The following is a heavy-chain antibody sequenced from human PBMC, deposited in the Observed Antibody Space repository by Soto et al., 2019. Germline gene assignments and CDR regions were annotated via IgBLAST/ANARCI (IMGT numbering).Heavy chain of an antibody. V-gene: IGHV4-34*01. CDR3: ARVNCNYAPRGFDI. J-gene: IGHJ3*02. CDR2: VNYSGRT. CDR1: GGSVRGYF. D-gene: IGHD1-7*01. Sequence: QVQLQQWDAGLLKPSETLSLTCGVYGGSVRGYFWSWIRQPPGKGLEWIGEVNYSGRTNYNPSLKSRVTISADTSKNQFSLRLSSVTAADTAVYYCARVNCNYAPRGFDIWGQGTMVTVSS.